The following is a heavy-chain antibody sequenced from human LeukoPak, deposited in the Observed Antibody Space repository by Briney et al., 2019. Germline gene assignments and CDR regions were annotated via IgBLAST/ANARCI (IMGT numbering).Heavy chain of an antibody. J-gene: IGHJ4*02. CDR3: ARDVHAARIDY. D-gene: IGHD6-13*01. CDR2: VFSTGNP. V-gene: IGHV4-59*01. Sequence: PSETLSLTCTVSGGSFSSYYWSWIRQPPGKGLEWIEYVFSTGNPYYNPSLESRVTISVDMSKNRFSLKLNSVTAADTAVYYCARDVHAARIDYWGQGTLVTVSS. CDR1: GGSFSSYY.